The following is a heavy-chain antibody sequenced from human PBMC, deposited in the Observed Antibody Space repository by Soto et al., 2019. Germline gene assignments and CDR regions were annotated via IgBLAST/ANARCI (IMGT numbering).Heavy chain of an antibody. Sequence: PGGSLRLSCAASGFTFDDYAMHWVRQAPGKGLEWVSGISWNSGSIGYADSVKGRFTISRDNAKNSLYLQMNSLRAEDTALYYCAKDGIAVAGTWTYFDYWGQGTLVTVSS. CDR3: AKDGIAVAGTWTYFDY. CDR2: ISWNSGSI. CDR1: GFTFDDYA. J-gene: IGHJ4*02. V-gene: IGHV3-9*01. D-gene: IGHD6-19*01.